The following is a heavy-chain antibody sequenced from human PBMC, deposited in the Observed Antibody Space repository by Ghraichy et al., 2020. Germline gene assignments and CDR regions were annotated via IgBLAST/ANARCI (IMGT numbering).Heavy chain of an antibody. CDR1: GYTLTELS. Sequence: ASVKVSCKVSGYTLTELSMHWVRQAPGKGLEWMGGFDPEDGETIYAQKFQGRVTMNEDTSTDTAYMELSSLGSEDTAVYYFSIPPLGLSSSFYGLGEQHYSYKDVRGKGNTVTVSS. D-gene: IGHD6-13*01. V-gene: IGHV1-24*01. CDR3: SIPPLGLSSSFYGLGEQHYSYKDV. CDR2: FDPEDGET. J-gene: IGHJ6*03.